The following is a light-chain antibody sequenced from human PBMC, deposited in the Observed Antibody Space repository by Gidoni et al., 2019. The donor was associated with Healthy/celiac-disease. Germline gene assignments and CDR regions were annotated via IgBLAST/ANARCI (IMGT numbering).Light chain of an antibody. CDR2: DSS. CDR3: QQRSNWPPRIT. CDR1: QSVSSY. Sequence: EIVLTQSQATLSLSPGERATLTCRASQSVSSYLAWSQQKPGQAPRLLIYDSSTRATGIPARFSGSGSGTDFTLTISSLEPEAFAVYYCQQRSNWPPRITFGPGTKVDIK. J-gene: IGKJ3*01. V-gene: IGKV3-11*01.